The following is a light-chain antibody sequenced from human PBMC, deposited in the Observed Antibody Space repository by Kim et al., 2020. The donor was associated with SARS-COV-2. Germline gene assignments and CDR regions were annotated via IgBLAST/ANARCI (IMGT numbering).Light chain of an antibody. CDR1: KLGDKY. J-gene: IGLJ2*01. CDR2: QDS. V-gene: IGLV3-1*01. Sequence: SYELTQPPSVSVSPGQTASITCSGDKLGDKYACWYQQKPGQSPVLVLYQDSKRPSGIPERFSGSNSGNTAPLTISGTQAMDEADYYCQAWDSSTVVFGGG. CDR3: QAWDSSTVV.